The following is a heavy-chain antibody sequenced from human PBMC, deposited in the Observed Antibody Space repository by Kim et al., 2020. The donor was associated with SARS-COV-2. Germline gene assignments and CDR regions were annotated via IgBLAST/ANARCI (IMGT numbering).Heavy chain of an antibody. CDR3: TKPLNSGQTSDY. J-gene: IGHJ4*02. D-gene: IGHD1-1*01. Sequence: YYADSVRGRFTVSRDNSKNTVYLQMNSLRADDTAVYYCTKPLNSGQTSDYWGQGMLVTSPQ. V-gene: IGHV3-23*01.